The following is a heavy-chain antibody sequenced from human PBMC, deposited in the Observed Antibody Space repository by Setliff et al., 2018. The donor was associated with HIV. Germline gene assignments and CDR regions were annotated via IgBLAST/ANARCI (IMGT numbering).Heavy chain of an antibody. D-gene: IGHD2-8*01. Sequence: ETLSLTCTVSGGSISSYHWSWIRQPPGRGLEWVSLISSDGSTTTYADSVKGRFTVSRDNARNTLYLQMNSLRPDDTAVYYCATDRFFVANYWGPGTLVTVSS. CDR3: ATDRFFVANY. J-gene: IGHJ4*02. CDR1: GGSISSYH. V-gene: IGHV3-74*03. CDR2: ISSDGSTT.